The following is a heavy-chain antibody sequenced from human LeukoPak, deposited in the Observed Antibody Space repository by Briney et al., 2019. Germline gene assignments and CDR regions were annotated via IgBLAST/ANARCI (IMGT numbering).Heavy chain of an antibody. V-gene: IGHV1-58*02. J-gene: IGHJ5*02. D-gene: IGHD2-15*01. CDR2: IVVGSGNT. CDR1: GFTFTSSA. CDR3: AADGYCSGGSCYPGNWFDP. Sequence: ASVKVSCKASGFTFTSSAMQWVRQARGQRLEWIGWIVVGSGNTNYAQKFQERVTITRDMSTSTAYMELRSLRSEDTAVYYCAADGYCSGGSCYPGNWFDPWGQGTLVTVSS.